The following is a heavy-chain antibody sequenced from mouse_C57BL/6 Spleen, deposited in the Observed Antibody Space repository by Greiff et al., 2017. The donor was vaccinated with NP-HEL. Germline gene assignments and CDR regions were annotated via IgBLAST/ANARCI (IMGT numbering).Heavy chain of an antibody. CDR3: ARSYYSSSLYYAMDD. V-gene: IGHV1-7*01. J-gene: IGHJ4*01. CDR2: INPSSGYT. CDR1: GYTFTSYW. D-gene: IGHD1-1*01. Sequence: VQVVESGAELAKPGASVKLSCKASGYTFTSYWMHWVKQRPGQGLEWIGNINPSSGYTKYNQKFKDKATLTADKSSSTAYMQLSSLTYEDSAVYYWARSYYSSSLYYAMDDWGQGTSVTVAS.